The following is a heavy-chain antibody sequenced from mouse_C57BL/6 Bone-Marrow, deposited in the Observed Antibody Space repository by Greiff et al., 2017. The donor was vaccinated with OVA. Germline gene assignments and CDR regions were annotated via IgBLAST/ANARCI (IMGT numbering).Heavy chain of an antibody. CDR2: ISYDGSN. D-gene: IGHD1-1*01. Sequence: EVQLVESGPGLVKPSQSLSLTCSVTGYSITSGYYWNWIRQFPGNKLEWMGYISYDGSNNYNPSLKNRISITRDTSKNQFFLKLNSVTTEDTATYYCARGEFITTVVDGYWGQGTTLTVSS. V-gene: IGHV3-6*01. J-gene: IGHJ2*01. CDR3: ARGEFITTVVDGY. CDR1: GYSITSGYY.